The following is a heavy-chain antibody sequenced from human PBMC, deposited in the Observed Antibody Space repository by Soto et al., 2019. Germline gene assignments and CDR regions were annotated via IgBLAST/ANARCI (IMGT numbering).Heavy chain of an antibody. CDR3: ARDWEVPADTQILFDY. CDR2: SSSSSSTI. D-gene: IGHD2-2*01. CDR1: GFTFSSYS. V-gene: IGHV3-48*01. Sequence: PGGSLRLSCAASGFTFSSYSMNWVRPAPGKGLEWVSYSSSSSSTIYYADSVKGRFTISRDNAKNSLYLQMNSLRAEDTAVYYCARDWEVPADTQILFDYWGQGTLVTVSS. J-gene: IGHJ4*02.